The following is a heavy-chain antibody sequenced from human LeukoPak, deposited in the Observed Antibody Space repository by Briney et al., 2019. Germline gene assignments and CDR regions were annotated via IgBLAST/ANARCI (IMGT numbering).Heavy chain of an antibody. Sequence: GASVKVSCKASGYTFTGYYMHWVRQAPGQGLEWMGWINPNSGGTNYAQKFQGRVTMTRDTSISTAYMELSRLRSDDTAVYYCAREGSSWFASGWFDPWGQGTLVTVSS. CDR3: AREGSSWFASGWFDP. CDR2: INPNSGGT. CDR1: GYTFTGYY. J-gene: IGHJ5*02. V-gene: IGHV1-2*02. D-gene: IGHD6-13*01.